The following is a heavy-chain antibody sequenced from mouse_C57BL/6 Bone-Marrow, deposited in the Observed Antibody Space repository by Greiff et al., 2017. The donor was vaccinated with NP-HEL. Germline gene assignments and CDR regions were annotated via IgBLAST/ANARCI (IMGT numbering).Heavy chain of an antibody. V-gene: IGHV5-6*01. CDR1: GFTFSSYG. J-gene: IGHJ3*01. Sequence: VHVKQSGGDLVKPGGSLKLSCAASGFTFSSYGMSWVRQTPDKRLEWVATISSGGSYTYYPDSVKGRFTISRDNAKNTLYLQMSSLKSEDTAMYYCARPRDYGFAYWGQGTLVTVSA. D-gene: IGHD2-4*01. CDR2: ISSGGSYT. CDR3: ARPRDYGFAY.